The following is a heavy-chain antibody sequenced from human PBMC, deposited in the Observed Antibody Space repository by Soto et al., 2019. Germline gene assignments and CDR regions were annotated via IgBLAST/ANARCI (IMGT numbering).Heavy chain of an antibody. Sequence: QVQLVQSGAEVKKPGASVKVSCKTSGYTFTSYGITWVRQAPGQGLEWMGWISANNGNTKFAQKFQDRVTLTTDTSTSTAYMDLRGLRSDATAVYYCARGGYDFWNGYYYYWGQGTLVTVSS. CDR1: GYTFTSYG. D-gene: IGHD3-3*01. J-gene: IGHJ4*02. CDR3: ARGGYDFWNGYYYY. CDR2: ISANNGNT. V-gene: IGHV1-18*01.